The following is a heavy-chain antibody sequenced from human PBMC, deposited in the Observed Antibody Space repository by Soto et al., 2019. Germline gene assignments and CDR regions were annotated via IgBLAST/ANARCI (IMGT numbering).Heavy chain of an antibody. Sequence: PSETLSLTCTVSGGSISSYYWSWIRQPAGKGLEWIGRIYTSGSTNYNPSLKSRVTMSVDTSKNQFSLKLSSVTAADTAVYYCARDRGIAVAGTNWFDPWGKGNMVSVSS. D-gene: IGHD6-19*01. J-gene: IGHJ5*02. CDR3: ARDRGIAVAGTNWFDP. CDR1: GGSISSYY. CDR2: IYTSGST. V-gene: IGHV4-4*07.